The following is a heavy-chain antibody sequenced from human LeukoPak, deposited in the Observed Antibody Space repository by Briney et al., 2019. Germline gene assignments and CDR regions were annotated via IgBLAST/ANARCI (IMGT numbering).Heavy chain of an antibody. Sequence: GGSLRLSCAASGFTFSSYSMNWVRQAPGKGLEWVSSISSSSSYIYYADSVKGRFTISRDNAKNSLYLQMNSLRAEDTAVYYCAKPRMIDGTGGFDYWGQGTLVTVSS. J-gene: IGHJ4*02. CDR2: ISSSSSYI. V-gene: IGHV3-21*01. CDR1: GFTFSSYS. D-gene: IGHD3-22*01. CDR3: AKPRMIDGTGGFDY.